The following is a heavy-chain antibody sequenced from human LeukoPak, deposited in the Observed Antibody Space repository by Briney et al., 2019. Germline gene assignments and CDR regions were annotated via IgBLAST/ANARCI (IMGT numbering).Heavy chain of an antibody. V-gene: IGHV3-15*01. Sequence: PGGSLRFSCAASGFTFSNAWMSWVRQAPGKGLEWVGRIKSKTDGGSTDYAAPVKGRFTISRDDSKNTLYLQMNSLKTEDTAVYYCTTASYYYDSSGYPSYYFDYWGQGTLVTVSS. CDR2: IKSKTDGGST. D-gene: IGHD3-22*01. J-gene: IGHJ4*02. CDR1: GFTFSNAW. CDR3: TTASYYYDSSGYPSYYFDY.